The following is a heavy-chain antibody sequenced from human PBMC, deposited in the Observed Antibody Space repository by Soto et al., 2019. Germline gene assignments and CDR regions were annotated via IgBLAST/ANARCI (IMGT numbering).Heavy chain of an antibody. D-gene: IGHD1-1*01. CDR2: IYPGDSDT. CDR3: ARKYNRCYFNWFDL. J-gene: IGHJ5*02. CDR1: GHIFSNYW. Sequence: PGESLKISCKGSGHIFSNYWIGWVRQMPGKGLEWMGIIYPGDSDTRYSPSFQGQVTISADRSTSNVFLQWASLKVSDTAVYLCARKYNRCYFNWFDLWGKGTPVTVSS. V-gene: IGHV5-51*01.